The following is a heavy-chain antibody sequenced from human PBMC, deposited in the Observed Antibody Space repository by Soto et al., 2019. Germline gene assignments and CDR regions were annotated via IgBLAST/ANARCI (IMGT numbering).Heavy chain of an antibody. V-gene: IGHV3-7*01. CDR3: AREFYGYYTYGPGDY. CDR2: INDDGSDR. J-gene: IGHJ4*02. Sequence: EAQLVESGGGLVQPGGSLRLSCEASGFMFGVYWMSWVRQAPGKGLEWVANINDDGSDREYVDSVKGRFTISRDTPNNLLFLQMNSLRDEDTAVYYCAREFYGYYTYGPGDYWGQGTLVAVSS. D-gene: IGHD3-22*01. CDR1: GFMFGVYW.